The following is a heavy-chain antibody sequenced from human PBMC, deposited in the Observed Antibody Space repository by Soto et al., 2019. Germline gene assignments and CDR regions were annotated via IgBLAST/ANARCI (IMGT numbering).Heavy chain of an antibody. J-gene: IGHJ4*02. D-gene: IGHD2-8*01. CDR2: IYYSGST. CDR3: ARRALYADYFEY. Sequence: QVQLQESGPGLVKASETLSLRCTVSGDSISSYYWSWIRQSPGKGLEWIGYIYYSGSTNYNPSLKIRVTISVDTSKNQFSLKLTSVTAADTAVYYCARRALYADYFEYWGQGTLVTVSS. CDR1: GDSISSYY. V-gene: IGHV4-59*08.